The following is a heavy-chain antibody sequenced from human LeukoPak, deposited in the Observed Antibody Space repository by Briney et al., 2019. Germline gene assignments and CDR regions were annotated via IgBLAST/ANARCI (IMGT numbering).Heavy chain of an antibody. CDR2: IYYSGST. CDR1: GGSISSSSYY. D-gene: IGHD6-13*01. CDR3: ARDFGSWSSGWFDP. Sequence: SETLSLTCTVSGGSISSSSYYWGWIRQPPGKGLEWIGSIYYSGSTYYNPSLKSRVTISVDTSKNQFSLKLSSVTAADTAVYYCARDFGSWSSGWFDPWGQGTLVTVSS. V-gene: IGHV4-39*07. J-gene: IGHJ5*02.